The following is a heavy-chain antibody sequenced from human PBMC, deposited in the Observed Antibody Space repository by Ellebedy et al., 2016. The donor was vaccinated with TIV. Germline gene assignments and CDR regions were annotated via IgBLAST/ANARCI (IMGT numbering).Heavy chain of an antibody. V-gene: IGHV4-39*07. CDR1: GGSISSGGYY. CDR3: ARGYVIVGATILDY. Sequence: SETLSLXCTVSGGSISSGGYYWSWIRQPPGKGLEWIGEINHSGSTNYNPSLKSRVTISVDTSKNQFSLKLSSVTAADTAVYYCARGYVIVGATILDYWGQGTLVTVSS. CDR2: INHSGST. J-gene: IGHJ4*02. D-gene: IGHD1-26*01.